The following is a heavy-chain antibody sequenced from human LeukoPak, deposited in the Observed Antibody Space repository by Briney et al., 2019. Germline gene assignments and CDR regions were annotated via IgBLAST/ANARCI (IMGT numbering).Heavy chain of an antibody. D-gene: IGHD5-12*01. CDR2: IYYSGST. CDR3: ARGFDSKSTYFDF. CDR1: GGSISSYY. J-gene: IGHJ4*02. Sequence: SETLSLTCTVSGGSISSYYWSWIRQPPGKGLEWIGYIYYSGSTNYNPSLKSRVTISVDTSKNQFSLKLSSVTAADTAVYYCARGFDSKSTYFDFWGQGTLVTVSS. V-gene: IGHV4-59*01.